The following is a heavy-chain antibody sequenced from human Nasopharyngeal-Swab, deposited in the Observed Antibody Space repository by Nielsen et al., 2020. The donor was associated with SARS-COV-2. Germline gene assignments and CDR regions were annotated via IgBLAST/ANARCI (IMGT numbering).Heavy chain of an antibody. V-gene: IGHV1-2*06. J-gene: IGHJ6*03. CDR3: ARAGGGNSGIGYYYYYMDV. CDR2: INPNSGGT. CDR1: GYTFTGYY. D-gene: IGHD4-23*01. Sequence: ASVKVSCKASGYTFTGYYMHWVRQAPGQGLEWMGRINPNSGGTNYAQKFQGRVTMTRDTSISTAYMELSSLRSEDTAVYYCARAGGGNSGIGYYYYYMDVWGKGITVTVSS.